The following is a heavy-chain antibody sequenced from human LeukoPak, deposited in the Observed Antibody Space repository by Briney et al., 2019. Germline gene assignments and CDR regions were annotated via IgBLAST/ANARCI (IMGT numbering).Heavy chain of an antibody. CDR2: IYYSGST. V-gene: IGHV4-30-4*08. CDR3: ARDDALDAFDI. CDR1: GGSISSGDYY. J-gene: IGHJ3*02. Sequence: SETLSLTCTVSGGSISSGDYYWSWIRQPPGKGLEWIGYIYYSGSTYYNPSLKSRVTISVDTSKNQFSLKLSSVTAADTAVYYRARDDALDAFDIWGQGTMVTVSS.